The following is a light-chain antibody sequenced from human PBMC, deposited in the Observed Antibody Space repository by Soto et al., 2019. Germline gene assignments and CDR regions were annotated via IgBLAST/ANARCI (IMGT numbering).Light chain of an antibody. J-gene: IGKJ2*03. Sequence: EVERTQSPSTLSVTQAERATLSCRSSQSVSSSYLAWYQKQPGQAPRLLLYAASIRATGVPDRFSGGGSGRDFTLTVSRLEPEDYAVYYCQQYGSSPMYSFGQGTKVDIK. V-gene: IGKV3-20*01. CDR1: QSVSSSY. CDR2: AAS. CDR3: QQYGSSPMYS.